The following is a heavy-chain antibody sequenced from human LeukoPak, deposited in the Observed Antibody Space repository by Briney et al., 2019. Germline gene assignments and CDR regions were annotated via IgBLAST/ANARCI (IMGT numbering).Heavy chain of an antibody. CDR2: FDPEDGET. V-gene: IGHV1-24*01. Sequence: ASVKVSCKVSGYTLTELSMHWVRQAPGKGLEWMGGFDPEDGETIYAQKFQGRVTMTEDTSTDTAYMELSSLRPEDTAVYYCATQLLRYFDWSLDYWGQGTLVTVSS. D-gene: IGHD3-9*01. CDR3: ATQLLRYFDWSLDY. J-gene: IGHJ4*02. CDR1: GYTLTELS.